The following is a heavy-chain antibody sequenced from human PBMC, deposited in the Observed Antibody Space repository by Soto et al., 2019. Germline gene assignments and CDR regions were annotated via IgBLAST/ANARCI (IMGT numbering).Heavy chain of an antibody. J-gene: IGHJ4*02. D-gene: IGHD1-1*01. CDR1: GGTFSSYT. CDR2: IIPILDVT. CDR3: ARGAIGALQNLGN. Sequence: QVQLVQSGAEVKQPGSSVKVSCKASGGTFSSYTVTWVRQAPGQGLEWMGRIIPILDVTSYAKKFQGRVTITADKSTSAAYMELSSLTSEDTAVYYCARGAIGALQNLGNWGQGTLVTVSS. V-gene: IGHV1-69*02.